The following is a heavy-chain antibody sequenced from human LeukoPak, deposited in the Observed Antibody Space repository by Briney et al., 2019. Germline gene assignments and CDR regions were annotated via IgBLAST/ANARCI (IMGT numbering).Heavy chain of an antibody. J-gene: IGHJ4*02. CDR3: ARGKGIAVAHRFDY. D-gene: IGHD6-19*01. Sequence: ASVKVSCKACGGTFSSYAISWVRQAPGQGLEWMGGIIPIFGTANYAQKFQGRVTITADESTSTAYMELSSLRSEDTAVYYCARGKGIAVAHRFDYWGQGTLVTVSS. CDR2: IIPIFGTA. CDR1: GGTFSSYA. V-gene: IGHV1-69*13.